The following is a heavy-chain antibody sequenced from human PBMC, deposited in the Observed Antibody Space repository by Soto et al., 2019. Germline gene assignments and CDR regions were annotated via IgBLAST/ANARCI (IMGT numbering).Heavy chain of an antibody. CDR3: ARDGQVVGYCSGGSCLPEYYYYMDV. CDR2: IYSGGST. D-gene: IGHD2-15*01. J-gene: IGHJ6*03. V-gene: IGHV3-66*01. Sequence: GGSLRLSCAASGFTVSSNYMSWVRQAPGKGLEWVSVIYSGGSTYYADSVKGRFTISRDNSKNTLYLQMNSLRAEDTAVYYCARDGQVVGYCSGGSCLPEYYYYMDVWGKGTTVTVSS. CDR1: GFTVSSNY.